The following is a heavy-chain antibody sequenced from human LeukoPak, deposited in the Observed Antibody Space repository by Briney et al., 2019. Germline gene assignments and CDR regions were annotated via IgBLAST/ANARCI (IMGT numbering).Heavy chain of an antibody. CDR2: INHSGST. V-gene: IGHV4-34*01. D-gene: IGHD4-4*01. CDR3: ARYSNYNSFDY. CDR1: GGSFSGYY. Sequence: SETLSLTCAVYGGSFSGYYWSWIRKPPGKGLEWIGEINHSGSTNYNPSLKSRVTISVDTSKNQFSLKLSSVTAADTAVYYCARYSNYNSFDYWGQGTLVTVSS. J-gene: IGHJ4*02.